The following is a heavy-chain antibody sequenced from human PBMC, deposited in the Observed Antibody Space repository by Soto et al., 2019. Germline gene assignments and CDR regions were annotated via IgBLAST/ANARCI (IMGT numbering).Heavy chain of an antibody. D-gene: IGHD5-12*01. Sequence: GASVKVSCKDSGYTFTSYGISWVRQAPGQGLEWMGWISDYNGNTNYAQKLQCSVTVTADTCTSTACMELRGLRSDDSAVYYCARDRKSGYDHNYYFMDVWGKGSTVTDSS. V-gene: IGHV1-18*01. CDR1: GYTFTSYG. CDR3: ARDRKSGYDHNYYFMDV. CDR2: ISDYNGNT. J-gene: IGHJ6*03.